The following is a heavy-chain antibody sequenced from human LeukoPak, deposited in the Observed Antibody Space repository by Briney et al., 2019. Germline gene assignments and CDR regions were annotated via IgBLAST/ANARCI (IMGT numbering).Heavy chain of an antibody. CDR1: GYTFTNYY. J-gene: IGHJ4*02. CDR2: IDPNTGGT. Sequence: ASVKVSCKPSGYTFTNYYIHWVRQAPGQGLEWMGRIDPNTGGTKSAKNFKGRVTMTRDTSISTAYMALSGLRSDDTAVYYCASLYDIVGTTVDYWGQGTLVTVSS. CDR3: ASLYDIVGTTVDY. V-gene: IGHV1-2*06. D-gene: IGHD1-26*01.